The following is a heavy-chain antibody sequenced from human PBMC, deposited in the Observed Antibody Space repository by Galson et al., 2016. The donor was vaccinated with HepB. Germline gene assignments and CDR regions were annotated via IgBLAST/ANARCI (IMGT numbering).Heavy chain of an antibody. D-gene: IGHD3-10*01. J-gene: IGHJ4*02. V-gene: IGHV3-30*04. CDR1: GFTFSSYA. CDR3: ARAVHGSGSYWDK. CDR2: ISYDGSYE. Sequence: SLRLSCEASGFTFSSYAMHWVRQAPGKGLEWVAVISYDGSYESYAGAVKGRFTISRDNLQNTLYLHLNSLRAEETAVYYCARAVHGSGSYWDKWGQGTLVAVSS.